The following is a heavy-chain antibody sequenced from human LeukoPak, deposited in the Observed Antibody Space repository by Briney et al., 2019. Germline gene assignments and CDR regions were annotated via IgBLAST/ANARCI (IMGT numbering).Heavy chain of an antibody. D-gene: IGHD6-25*01. CDR1: GGSFSGYY. V-gene: IGHV4-34*01. CDR2: INHSGST. CDR3: ARGIAAGYDAFDI. J-gene: IGHJ3*02. Sequence: SETLSLTCAVYGGSFSGYYWSWIRQPPGKGLERIGEINHSGSTNYNPSLKSRVTISVDTSKNQFSLKLSSVTAADTAVYYCARGIAAGYDAFDIWGQGTMVTVSS.